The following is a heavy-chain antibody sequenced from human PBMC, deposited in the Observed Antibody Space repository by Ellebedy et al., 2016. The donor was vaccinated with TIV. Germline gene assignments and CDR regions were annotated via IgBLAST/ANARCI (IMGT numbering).Heavy chain of an antibody. D-gene: IGHD4-17*01. CDR1: GGSISSYY. CDR3: ARDLWYGDYGLGYYYGVDV. V-gene: IGHV4-59*01. J-gene: IGHJ6*02. Sequence: SETLSLXXTVSGGSISSYYWSWIRQPPGKGLEWIGYIYYSGSTNYNPSLKSRVTISVDTSKNQFSLKLSSVTAADTAVYYCARDLWYGDYGLGYYYGVDVWGQGTTVTVSS. CDR2: IYYSGST.